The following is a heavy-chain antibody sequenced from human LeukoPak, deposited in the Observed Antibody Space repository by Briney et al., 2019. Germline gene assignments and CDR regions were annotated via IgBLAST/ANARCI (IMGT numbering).Heavy chain of an antibody. CDR1: GFTFSSYW. CDR2: IKADGSEK. V-gene: IGHV3-7*01. Sequence: PGGSLRLSCAASGFTFSSYWMSWVRQAPGKGLEWVANIKADGSEKYYVDSVKGRFTISRDNAKNSLYLQMNSLRAEDTAVYYCARASWDYGDYSYYYYKDVWGKGTTVTVS. CDR3: ARASWDYGDYSYYYYKDV. D-gene: IGHD4-17*01. J-gene: IGHJ6*03.